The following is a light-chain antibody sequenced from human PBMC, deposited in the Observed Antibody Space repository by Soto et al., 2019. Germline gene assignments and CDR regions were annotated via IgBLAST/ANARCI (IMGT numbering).Light chain of an antibody. V-gene: IGKV1-5*03. J-gene: IGKJ1*01. CDR3: QQYNSYWT. CDR1: QSITSW. CDR2: KAS. Sequence: DIQMTQSPSTLSASVGDRVTITCRASQSITSWLAWYQQKPGKAPKLLIYKASSLESGVPSRFSGSGSGTEFTITITSLQPDDLATYDCQQYNSYWTFGQGTKVEIK.